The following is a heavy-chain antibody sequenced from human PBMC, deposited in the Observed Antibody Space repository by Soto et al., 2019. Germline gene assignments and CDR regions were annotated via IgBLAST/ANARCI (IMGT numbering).Heavy chain of an antibody. CDR1: GFTFSSYS. Sequence: GGSLRLSCAASGFTFSSYSMNWVRQAPGKGLEWVSYISSSSSTIYYADSVKGRFTISRDNAKNSLYLQMNSLRDEDTAVYYCARDRRYYGSGSPTYGMDVWGQGTTVTVS. V-gene: IGHV3-48*02. D-gene: IGHD3-10*01. J-gene: IGHJ6*02. CDR2: ISSSSSTI. CDR3: ARDRRYYGSGSPTYGMDV.